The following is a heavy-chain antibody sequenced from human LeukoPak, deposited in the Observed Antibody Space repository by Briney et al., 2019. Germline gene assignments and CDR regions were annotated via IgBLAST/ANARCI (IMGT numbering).Heavy chain of an antibody. D-gene: IGHD3-3*01. J-gene: IGHJ6*03. CDR1: GYTFTVYY. Sequence: GASVKVSCKASGYTFTVYYMHWVRQAPGQGLEWMGWINPNSGGTNYAQKFQGRVTMTRDTSISTAYMELSRLRSDDTAVYYCAIGDTIFGVVMGGNYYYYYMDVWGKGTTVTVSS. V-gene: IGHV1-2*02. CDR2: INPNSGGT. CDR3: AIGDTIFGVVMGGNYYYYYMDV.